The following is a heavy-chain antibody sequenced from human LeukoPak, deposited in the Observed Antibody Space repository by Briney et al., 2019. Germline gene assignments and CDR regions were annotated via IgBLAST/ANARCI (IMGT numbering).Heavy chain of an antibody. D-gene: IGHD3-3*01. J-gene: IGHJ3*01. CDR1: GFTFSDYA. V-gene: IGHV3-30-3*01. CDR3: ARDRSGYANDAFDF. Sequence: GGSLRHSCAASGFTFSDYAMHWVRQAPGKGLEGVAVLSYGGTNKYYADSVKGRFTISRDNSKNTMFLQMNSLRAEDTAVYHCARDRSGYANDAFDFWGQGTMVTVSS. CDR2: LSYGGTNK.